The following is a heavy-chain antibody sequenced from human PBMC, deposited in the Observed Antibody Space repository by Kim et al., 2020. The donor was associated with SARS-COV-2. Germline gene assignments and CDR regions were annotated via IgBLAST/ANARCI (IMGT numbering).Heavy chain of an antibody. V-gene: IGHV3-23*03. CDR1: GFTFSSYA. D-gene: IGHD5-18*01. CDR3: AKGYYNNGPHTSDY. J-gene: IGHJ4*02. Sequence: GGSLRLSCAASGFTFSSYAMSWVRQAPGKGLEWVSVIHAGGSRTNYADSVKGRFTISTDASKNTVFLQINALRADDTAVYYCAKGYYNNGPHTSDYWGQGTLVTVSS. CDR2: IHAGGSRT.